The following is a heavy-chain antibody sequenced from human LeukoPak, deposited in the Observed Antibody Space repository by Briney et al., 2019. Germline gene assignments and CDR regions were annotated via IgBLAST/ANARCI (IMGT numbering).Heavy chain of an antibody. CDR3: ARDREVGATTCFDY. D-gene: IGHD1-26*01. J-gene: IGHJ4*02. CDR1: GYXFTSYG. CDR2: ISAYNGNT. V-gene: IGHV1-18*01. Sequence: GASVKVSCKASGYXFTSYGISWVRQAPGQGLEWMGRISAYNGNTNYAQKLQGRVTMTTDTSTSTAYMELRSLRSDDTAVYYCARDREVGATTCFDYWGQGTLVTVSS.